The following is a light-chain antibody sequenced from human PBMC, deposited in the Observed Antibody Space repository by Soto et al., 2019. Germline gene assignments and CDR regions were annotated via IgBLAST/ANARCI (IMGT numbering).Light chain of an antibody. V-gene: IGKV3-20*01. CDR2: GAS. J-gene: IGKJ1*01. CDR3: QQYGSSSWT. CDR1: QSVSSSY. Sequence: EIVLPQSPGPLSLSPGERATLSCSATQSVSSSYLAWYQQKPGQALRLLIYGASSRATGIPDRFSGSGSGTDFTLTISRLEPEDFAVYYCQQYGSSSWTFGQGTKVDIK.